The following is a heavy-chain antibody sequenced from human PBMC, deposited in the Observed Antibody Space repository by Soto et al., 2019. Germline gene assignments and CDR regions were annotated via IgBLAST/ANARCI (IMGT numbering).Heavy chain of an antibody. CDR1: GFTFSSYS. CDR2: ISSTSSYI. J-gene: IGHJ6*02. Sequence: GGSLRLSCAASGFTFSSYSMNWVRQAPGKGLEWVSSISSTSSYIYYADSVKGRFTISSDNAENSLYLQMNSLRAEDTAVTYFAQVRDSSPLDYYYYGMDVWGQGTTVTGSS. D-gene: IGHD6-13*01. V-gene: IGHV3-21*01. CDR3: AQVRDSSPLDYYYYGMDV.